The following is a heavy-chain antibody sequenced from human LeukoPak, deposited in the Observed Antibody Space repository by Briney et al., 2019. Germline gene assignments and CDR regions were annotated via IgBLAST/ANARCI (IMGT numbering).Heavy chain of an antibody. J-gene: IGHJ4*02. CDR2: INTDGGDT. Sequence: PGGPLRLSCAASGFTFGSYWMHWARQAPGKGLVWVSRINTDGGDTIYADSVKGRFTISRDNAKNTLFLQMNSLRAEDTAVYYCARDEKIVGASGQDYWGQGTLVTVSS. CDR3: ARDEKIVGASGQDY. V-gene: IGHV3-74*01. CDR1: GFTFGSYW. D-gene: IGHD1-26*01.